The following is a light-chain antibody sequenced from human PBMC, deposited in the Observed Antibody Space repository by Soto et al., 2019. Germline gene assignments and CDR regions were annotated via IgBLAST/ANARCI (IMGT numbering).Light chain of an antibody. CDR3: QQYNSYS. CDR1: QSISNC. V-gene: IGKV1-5*01. J-gene: IGKJ1*01. CDR2: RAS. Sequence: DIQMTQSPSTLPASVGARAPITCRARQSISNCLAWYPQHPGTAPQLLIYRASTLHSGVPSRFSGSGSETEFTLTISSLQPDDFATYYYQQYNSYSFGQGTKVDI.